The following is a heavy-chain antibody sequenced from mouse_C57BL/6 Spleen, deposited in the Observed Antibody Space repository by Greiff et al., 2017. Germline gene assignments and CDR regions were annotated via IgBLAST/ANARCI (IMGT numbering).Heavy chain of an antibody. CDR3: AREQGDGYWGYAMDY. Sequence: EVHLVESGPGLVKPSQSLSLTCSVTGYSITSGYYWNWIRQFPGNKLEWMGYISYDGSNNYNPSLKNRISITRDTSKNQFFLKLNSVTTEDTATYYCAREQGDGYWGYAMDYWGQGTSVTVSS. CDR2: ISYDGSN. J-gene: IGHJ4*01. D-gene: IGHD2-3*01. CDR1: GYSITSGYY. V-gene: IGHV3-6*01.